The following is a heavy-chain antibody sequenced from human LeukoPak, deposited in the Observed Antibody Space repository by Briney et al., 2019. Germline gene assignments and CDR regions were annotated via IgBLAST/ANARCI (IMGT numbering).Heavy chain of an antibody. J-gene: IGHJ3*02. Sequence: SETLSLTCAVYGGSFSGYYWSWIRQPPGKGLEWIGEINHSGSTNYNPSLKSRVTISVDTSKNQFSLKLSSVTAADTAVYYCARGLTNWNYAVRGAFDIWDQGTMVTVSS. CDR1: GGSFSGYY. CDR3: ARGLTNWNYAVRGAFDI. V-gene: IGHV4-34*01. D-gene: IGHD1-7*01. CDR2: INHSGST.